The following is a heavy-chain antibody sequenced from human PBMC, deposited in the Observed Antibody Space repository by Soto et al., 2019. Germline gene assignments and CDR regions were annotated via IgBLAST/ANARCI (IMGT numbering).Heavy chain of an antibody. D-gene: IGHD2-21*01. J-gene: IGHJ5*02. Sequence: SETLSLTCTVYGGSVNDYYWSWVRQPAGKGPEWIGRIQPSGNTNYSPSLMSRASISVDTSHNKVSLKLESVTAADTAVYYCVRGPYCGDKCYFASWGQGALVTVSS. CDR1: GGSVNDYY. CDR2: IQPSGNT. CDR3: VRGPYCGDKCYFAS. V-gene: IGHV4-4*07.